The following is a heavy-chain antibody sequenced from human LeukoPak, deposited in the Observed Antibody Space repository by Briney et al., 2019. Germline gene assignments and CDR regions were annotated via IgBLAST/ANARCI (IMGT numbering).Heavy chain of an antibody. Sequence: SETLSLTCAVYGGSFSGYYWSWIRQPPGKGLEWIGEINHSGSTNYNPSLKSRVTISVDTSKNQFSLKLSSVTAADTAVYYCARSYYYDSSGYYAWFDPWGQGTLVTVSS. CDR2: INHSGST. CDR3: ARSYYYDSSGYYAWFDP. V-gene: IGHV4-34*01. J-gene: IGHJ5*02. D-gene: IGHD3-22*01. CDR1: GGSFSGYY.